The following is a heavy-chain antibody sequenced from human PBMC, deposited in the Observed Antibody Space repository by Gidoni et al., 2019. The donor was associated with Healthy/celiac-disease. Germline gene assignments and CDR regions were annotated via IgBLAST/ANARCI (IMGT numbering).Heavy chain of an antibody. Sequence: EVQLVESGGGLVQPGGSLRLSCAASGFTVISNYMSWVRQAPGKGLEWVSVIYSGGSTYYADSVKGRFTISRDNSKNTLYLQMNSLRAEDTAVYYCARAIRGDSRENNWFDPWGQGTLVTVSS. V-gene: IGHV3-66*01. J-gene: IGHJ5*02. D-gene: IGHD6-13*01. CDR1: GFTVISNY. CDR3: ARAIRGDSRENNWFDP. CDR2: IYSGGST.